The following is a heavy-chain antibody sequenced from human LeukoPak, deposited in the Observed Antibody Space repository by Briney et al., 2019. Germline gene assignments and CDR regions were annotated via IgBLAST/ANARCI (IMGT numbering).Heavy chain of an antibody. J-gene: IGHJ4*02. CDR1: GGSISSNC. V-gene: IGHV4-59*08. D-gene: IGHD1-26*01. Sequence: SETLSLTCTVSGGSISSNCWSCIRQPPGKGLEWIGNIHYGGSTNYNPSLKSRVTISVDTSKNQFFLKLRSVTAADTAVYYCARQWDGDYWGQGTLDTVSS. CDR2: IHYGGST. CDR3: ARQWDGDY.